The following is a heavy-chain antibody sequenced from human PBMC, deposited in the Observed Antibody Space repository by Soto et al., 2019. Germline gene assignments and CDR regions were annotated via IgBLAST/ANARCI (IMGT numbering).Heavy chain of an antibody. CDR2: IIPIFGTA. CDR1: GGTFSSYA. Sequence: ASVKVSCKASGGTFSSYAISWVRQAPGQGLEWMGGIIPIFGTANYAQKFQGRVTITADESTSTAYMELSSLRSEDTAVYYCALDFWSGLNTNWFDPWGQGTLVTVSS. D-gene: IGHD3-3*01. V-gene: IGHV1-69*13. CDR3: ALDFWSGLNTNWFDP. J-gene: IGHJ5*02.